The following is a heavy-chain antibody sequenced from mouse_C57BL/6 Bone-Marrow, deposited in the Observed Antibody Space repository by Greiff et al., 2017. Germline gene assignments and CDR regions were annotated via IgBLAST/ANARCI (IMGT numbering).Heavy chain of an antibody. CDR2: IDPSDSYT. CDR1: GYTFTSYW. D-gene: IGHD1-1*01. CDR3: ARGPHYYGSSWFAY. J-gene: IGHJ3*01. Sequence: QVHVKQSGAELVKPGPSVKLSCKASGYTFTSYWMQWVKQRPGQGLEWIGEIDPSDSYTNYNQKFKGKATLTVDTSSSTAYMQLSSLTSEDSAVYYCARGPHYYGSSWFAYWGQGTLVTVSA. V-gene: IGHV1-50*01.